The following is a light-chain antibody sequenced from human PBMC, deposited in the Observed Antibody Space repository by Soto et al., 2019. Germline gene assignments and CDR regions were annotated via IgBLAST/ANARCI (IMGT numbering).Light chain of an antibody. J-gene: IGKJ4*01. CDR2: AAS. CDR1: QGISNY. Sequence: DIQMPHSPSSLSASVGDRVTITCRASQGISNYLAWYQQIPGKVPKLLISAASTLQSVVPSRFSGSGSGTDFTLTISSLQTEDVSTYYCQKYSNVPAFGGGTKEDIK. CDR3: QKYSNVPA. V-gene: IGKV1-27*01.